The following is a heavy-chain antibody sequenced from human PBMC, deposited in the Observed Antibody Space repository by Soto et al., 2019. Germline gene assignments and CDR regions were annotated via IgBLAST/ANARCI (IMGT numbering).Heavy chain of an antibody. CDR3: ARDFNIVVVPAAMGGGFDP. Sequence: QVQLVQSGAEVKKPGSSVKVSCKASGGTFSSYAISWVRQAPGQGLEWMGGIIPIFGTANYAQKFQGRVTITADESTSTAYMELSSLGSEDTGVYYCARDFNIVVVPAAMGGGFDPWGQGTLVTVSS. V-gene: IGHV1-69*01. CDR1: GGTFSSYA. CDR2: IIPIFGTA. J-gene: IGHJ5*02. D-gene: IGHD2-2*01.